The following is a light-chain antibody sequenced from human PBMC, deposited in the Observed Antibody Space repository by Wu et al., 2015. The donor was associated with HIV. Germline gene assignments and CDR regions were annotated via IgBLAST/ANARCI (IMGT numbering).Light chain of an antibody. J-gene: IGKJ1*01. CDR3: QHQWT. CDR2: KAS. V-gene: IGKV1-5*03. CDR1: HRINNY. Sequence: DIQMTQSPSSLSASVGDRVTITCRASHRINNYLNWYQQKPGKAPKLLIYKASSLESGVPSRFSGSGSGTEFTLTISSLQPDDFATYYCQHQWTFGQGTKVEIK.